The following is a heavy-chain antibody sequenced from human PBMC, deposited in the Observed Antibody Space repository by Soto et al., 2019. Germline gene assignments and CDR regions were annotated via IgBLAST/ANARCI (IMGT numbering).Heavy chain of an antibody. V-gene: IGHV1-69*13. CDR2: IIPIFGTA. CDR3: ARGRKYYDILTGYYHYYYYYGMDV. Sequence: PVKVSCKASGGTFSSYAISWVRQAPGQGLEWMGGIIPIFGTANYAQKFQGRVTITADESTSTAYMELSSLRSEDTAVYYCARGRKYYDILTGYYHYYYYYGMDVWGQGTTVTVSS. J-gene: IGHJ6*02. CDR1: GGTFSSYA. D-gene: IGHD3-9*01.